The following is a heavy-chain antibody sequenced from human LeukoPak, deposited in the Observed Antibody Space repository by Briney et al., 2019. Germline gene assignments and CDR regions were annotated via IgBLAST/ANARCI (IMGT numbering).Heavy chain of an antibody. CDR2: IYSGGST. Sequence: GGSLRLSCAASGFTVSRNYMIWVRQAPGKGLEWVSVIYSGGSTYYAESVKGRFTISRDNAKNTLYLQMNSLRAEDTAVYYCAGDTSGYSYEYWGQGTPVTVSS. CDR1: GFTVSRNY. J-gene: IGHJ4*02. CDR3: AGDTSGYSYEY. D-gene: IGHD5-18*01. V-gene: IGHV3-66*01.